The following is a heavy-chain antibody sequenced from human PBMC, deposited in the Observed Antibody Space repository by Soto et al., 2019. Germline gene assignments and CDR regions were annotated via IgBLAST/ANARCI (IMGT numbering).Heavy chain of an antibody. J-gene: IGHJ1*01. V-gene: IGHV4-34*01. D-gene: IGHD6-13*01. CDR1: GGSLSGYY. CDR2: INDGGSA. Sequence: VQLQQWGAGLLKTSESLSLTWAVYGGSLSGYYWSWIRQTPGKRLEWVGDINDGGSANYKPSLKSRVPFSLDPSKNQFSLKLSSVIAADTAVYYCARYSSSWSKYVQHWGRGILVPVSS. CDR3: ARYSSSWSKYVQH.